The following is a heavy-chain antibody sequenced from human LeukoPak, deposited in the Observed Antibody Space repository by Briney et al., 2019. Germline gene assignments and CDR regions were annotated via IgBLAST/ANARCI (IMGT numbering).Heavy chain of an antibody. D-gene: IGHD3-22*01. V-gene: IGHV1-18*01. CDR1: GYTXTSYA. Sequence: ASVKVSCKTSGYTXTSYAMRWVRQPPGQGLECMGWISTYTGNTDYAQKLQGRVTMTTDTSTSTAYMELRSLSSDDTAVYYCARVLVVSSDAFDIWGQGTMVTVSS. CDR3: ARVLVVSSDAFDI. J-gene: IGHJ3*02. CDR2: ISTYTGNT.